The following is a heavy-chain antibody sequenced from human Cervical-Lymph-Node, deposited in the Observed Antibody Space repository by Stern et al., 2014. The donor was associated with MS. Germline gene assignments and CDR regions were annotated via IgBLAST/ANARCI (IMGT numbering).Heavy chain of an antibody. CDR1: GGTFSKFP. V-gene: IGHV1-69*01. D-gene: IGHD6-13*01. CDR2: IFPVFGTP. Sequence: QVQLGQSGAEVTKPGSSVTVSCTASGGTFSKFPSSWVRQAPGQGLEWMGGIFPVFGTPTYAQEFRGRVTITADVSTSTVYMELSSLRSDDTAVYYCALSSETSDRWYSLGYDLWGQGTLVTVSS. J-gene: IGHJ5*02. CDR3: ALSSETSDRWYSLGYDL.